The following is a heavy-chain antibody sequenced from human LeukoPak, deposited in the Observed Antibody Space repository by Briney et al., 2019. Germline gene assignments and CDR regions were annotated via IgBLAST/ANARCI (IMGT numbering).Heavy chain of an antibody. D-gene: IGHD3-10*01. Sequence: PGGSLRLSCAASGFTFSNAWLNWVRQAPGKGLEWVGHIKSKTDGGTTDYAAPVKGRFTISRDDSKNTLFLQMNSLKTEDTAVYYCTLPWGSGSYYDCWGQGTLVTVSS. CDR3: TLPWGSGSYYDC. V-gene: IGHV3-15*01. CDR1: GFTFSNAW. J-gene: IGHJ4*02. CDR2: IKSKTDGGTT.